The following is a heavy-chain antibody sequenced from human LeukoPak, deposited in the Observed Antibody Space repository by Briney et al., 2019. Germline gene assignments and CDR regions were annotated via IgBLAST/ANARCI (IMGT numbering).Heavy chain of an antibody. D-gene: IGHD4-23*01. CDR3: AAPSYGGKPFDY. V-gene: IGHV1-58*01. CDR2: IVVGSGNT. J-gene: IGHJ4*02. CDR1: GFTFTSSA. Sequence: SVKVSCKASGFTFTSSAVQWVRQARGQRLEWIGWIVVGSGNTNYAQKFQERVTITRDMSTSTAYMELSSLRSEDTAVYYCAAPSYGGKPFDYWGQGTLVTVSS.